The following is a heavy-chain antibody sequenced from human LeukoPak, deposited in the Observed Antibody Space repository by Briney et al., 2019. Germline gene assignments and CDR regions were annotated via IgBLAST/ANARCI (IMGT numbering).Heavy chain of an antibody. Sequence: SETLSLTCTVSGGSISSSSYYWGWIRQPPGKGLEWIGSIYYSGSTYYNPSLESRVTMSVDTSKNQFSLKLSSVAAADTAVYYCARGRYIELWGRGTLVTVSS. CDR1: GGSISSSSYY. V-gene: IGHV4-39*07. CDR2: IYYSGST. CDR3: ARGRYIEL. D-gene: IGHD1-14*01. J-gene: IGHJ2*01.